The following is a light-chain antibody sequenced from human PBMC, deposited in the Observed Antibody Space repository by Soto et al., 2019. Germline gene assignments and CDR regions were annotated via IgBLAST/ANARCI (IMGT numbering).Light chain of an antibody. CDR2: DVS. J-gene: IGKJ1*01. CDR3: QQYNTFWT. Sequence: ADRVTITCRASQSISSWLAWYQQKPGKAPKLLIYDVSSLESGVPSRFSGSASATEFTLTISSLQPDDSATYYCQQYNTFWTFGQGTKVDIK. CDR1: QSISSW. V-gene: IGKV1-5*01.